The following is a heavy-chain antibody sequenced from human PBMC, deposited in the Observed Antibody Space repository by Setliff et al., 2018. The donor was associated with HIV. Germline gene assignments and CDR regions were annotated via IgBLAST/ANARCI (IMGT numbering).Heavy chain of an antibody. CDR2: VHYNGNDK. CDR1: GFTLSTYG. Sequence: PGGSLRLSCATSGFTLSTYGMHWVRQAPGKGLEWVARVHYNGNDKFYADSVKGRFTISRDNAKNSLYLQMNSLRAEDTAVYYCARYKWNNWIFGWFDPWGQGTQVTVS. J-gene: IGHJ5*02. D-gene: IGHD1-20*01. V-gene: IGHV3-30*12. CDR3: ARYKWNNWIFGWFDP.